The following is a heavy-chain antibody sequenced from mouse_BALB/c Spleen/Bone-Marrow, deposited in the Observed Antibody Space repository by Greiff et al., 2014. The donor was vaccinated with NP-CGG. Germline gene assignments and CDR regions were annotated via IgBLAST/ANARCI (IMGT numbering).Heavy chain of an antibody. CDR1: GFNIKDTY. CDR2: IDPANGNT. Sequence: VQLQQSGAELVKPGASVKLSCTASGFNIKDTYMHWVKQRPEQGLEWIGRIDPANGNTKYDPKFQGKATITADTSSNTAYLQLSGLTPENTAVYYGSSFYYGSSLFAYWGQGTLVTVSA. V-gene: IGHV14-3*02. D-gene: IGHD1-1*01. CDR3: SSFYYGSSLFAY. J-gene: IGHJ3*01.